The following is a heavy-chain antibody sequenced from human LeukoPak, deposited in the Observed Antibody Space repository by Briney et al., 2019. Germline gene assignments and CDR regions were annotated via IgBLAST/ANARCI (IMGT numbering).Heavy chain of an antibody. CDR1: GFTFSGSA. V-gene: IGHV3-73*01. CDR3: TRPDSSSWENY. J-gene: IGHJ4*02. D-gene: IGHD6-13*01. Sequence: GGSLRLSCAASGFTFSGSAMHWVRQASGKGLEWVGRIRSKANSYATAYAASVKGRFTISRDDSKNTAYLQMNSLKTEDTAVYYCTRPDSSSWENYWGQGTLVTVSS. CDR2: IRSKANSYAT.